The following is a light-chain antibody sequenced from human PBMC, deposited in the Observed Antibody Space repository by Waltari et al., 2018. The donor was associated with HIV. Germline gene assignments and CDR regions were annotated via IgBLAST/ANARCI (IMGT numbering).Light chain of an antibody. CDR2: DIN. Sequence: QSVLTQQPPSVSAAPGQNVTMSCSGGNSNFGNAFVCWYQHRPGMAPSLLIYDINKRPLGIPERFSASKSGTSATLGITGLQTGDEGDYYCGTWDARLSAGVFGSGTKVF. J-gene: IGLJ1*01. V-gene: IGLV1-51*01. CDR3: GTWDARLSAGVFGSGTKV. CDR1: NSNFGNAF.